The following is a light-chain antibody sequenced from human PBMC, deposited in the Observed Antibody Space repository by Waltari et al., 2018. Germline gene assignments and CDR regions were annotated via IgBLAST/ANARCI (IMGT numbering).Light chain of an antibody. CDR1: SGPVSTTSY. CDR3: SLYMGSGIWV. V-gene: IGLV8-61*01. J-gene: IGLJ3*02. Sequence: QTVVTQEPSLSVSPGGTVTLTCALTSGPVSTTSYATWYQQPPGQPPRTLVYKGSSRSSGVPDRFSGSVLGNTAALTSTGAQADDESNYYCSLYMGSGIWVFGGGTKLTVL. CDR2: KGS.